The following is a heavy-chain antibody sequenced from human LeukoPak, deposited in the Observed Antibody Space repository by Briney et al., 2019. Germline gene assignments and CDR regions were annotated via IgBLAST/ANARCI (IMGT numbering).Heavy chain of an antibody. CDR2: ISYDGSNK. CDR3: AKELRYYYGMDV. V-gene: IGHV3-30*18. CDR1: GFTFSNYG. J-gene: IGHJ6*02. Sequence: GGSLRLSCAASGFTFSNYGMHWVRQAPGKGLEWVAVISYDGSNKYYADSMKGRFTISRDNSKNTLYLQMNSLRAEDTAVYYCAKELRYYYGMDVWGQGTTVTVSS.